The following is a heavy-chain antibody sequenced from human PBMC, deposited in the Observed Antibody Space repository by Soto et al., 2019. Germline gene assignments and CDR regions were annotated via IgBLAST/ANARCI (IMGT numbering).Heavy chain of an antibody. J-gene: IGHJ4*02. Sequence: VQLVEAGGGVVQPGRSLRLSCAASGFTFSDYAMPLVRQAPGKGLEWVAVVSHDGRNTHYADSVKGRFTIYRDSSKNTVSLEMTILRAEDTAVYYCAKGGRKWLVTSDFNYWGQGALVTVSS. CDR2: VSHDGRNT. D-gene: IGHD6-19*01. V-gene: IGHV3-30*18. CDR3: AKGGRKWLVTSDFNY. CDR1: GFTFSDYA.